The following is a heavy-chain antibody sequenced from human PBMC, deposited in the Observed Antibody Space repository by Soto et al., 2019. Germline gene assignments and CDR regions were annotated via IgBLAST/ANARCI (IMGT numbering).Heavy chain of an antibody. CDR3: ARAQLPNWFDP. V-gene: IGHV1-2*04. J-gene: IGHJ5*02. D-gene: IGHD2-2*01. CDR1: GYTFTGYY. CDR2: INPNSGGT. Sequence: GASVKASCKASGYTFTGYYMHWVRQAPGQGLEWMGWINPNSGGTNYAQKFQGWVTMTRDTSISTAYMELSRLRSDDTAVYYCARAQLPNWFDPWGQGTLVTVSS.